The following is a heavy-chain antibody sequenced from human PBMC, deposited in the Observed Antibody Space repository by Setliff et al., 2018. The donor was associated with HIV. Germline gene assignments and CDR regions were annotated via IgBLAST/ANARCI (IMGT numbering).Heavy chain of an antibody. Sequence: GESLKISCKGSGYSFTNYWIGWVRQMPGKGLEWMGRIDPSDSYINYGPSFQGHVTISADKSTNTAFLQRSSLKASDSAMYYCSRGIAVAGHDFANTPGDIWGRGTMVTVSS. V-gene: IGHV5-10-1*01. D-gene: IGHD6-19*01. CDR2: IDPSDSYI. J-gene: IGHJ3*02. CDR3: SRGIAVAGHDFANTPGDI. CDR1: GYSFTNYW.